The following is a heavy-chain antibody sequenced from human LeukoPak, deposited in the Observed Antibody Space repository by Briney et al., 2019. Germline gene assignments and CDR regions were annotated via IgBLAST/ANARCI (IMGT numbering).Heavy chain of an antibody. D-gene: IGHD2-15*01. Sequence: SETLSLTCTVSGGSISSYYWSWIRQPPGKGLEWIGYVHYSGSTYYNPSLKSRVTISVDTSKNQFSLKLSSVTAADTAVYYCARGGCSGGSCYPLDWYFDLWGRGTLVTVSS. CDR3: ARGGCSGGSCYPLDWYFDL. V-gene: IGHV4-59*12. J-gene: IGHJ2*01. CDR2: VHYSGST. CDR1: GGSISSYY.